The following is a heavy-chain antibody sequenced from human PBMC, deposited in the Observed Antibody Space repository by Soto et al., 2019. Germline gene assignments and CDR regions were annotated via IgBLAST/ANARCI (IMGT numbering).Heavy chain of an antibody. D-gene: IGHD2-15*01. J-gene: IGHJ6*02. CDR2: IIPIFGTA. V-gene: IGHV1-69*13. Sequence: SVKVSCKASGGTFSSYAISWVRQAPGQGLEWMGGIIPIFGTANYAQKFQGRVTITADGSTSTAYMELSSLRSEDTAVYYCAREVVKRSPVPDYYYGMDVWGQGTTVTVSS. CDR1: GGTFSSYA. CDR3: AREVVKRSPVPDYYYGMDV.